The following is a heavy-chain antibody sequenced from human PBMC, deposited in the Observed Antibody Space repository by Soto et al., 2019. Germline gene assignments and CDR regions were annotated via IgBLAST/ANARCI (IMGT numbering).Heavy chain of an antibody. CDR2: IIPIFGTA. V-gene: IGHV1-69*13. CDR3: ARDSRSRMLDY. Sequence: GASVKVSCKASGGTFSSYAISWVRQAPGQGLEWMGWIIPIFGTANYAQKLQGRVTITADESTSTAYMELRSLRSDDTAVYYCARDSRSRMLDYWGQGTLVTVSS. J-gene: IGHJ4*02. CDR1: GGTFSSYA. D-gene: IGHD3-10*01.